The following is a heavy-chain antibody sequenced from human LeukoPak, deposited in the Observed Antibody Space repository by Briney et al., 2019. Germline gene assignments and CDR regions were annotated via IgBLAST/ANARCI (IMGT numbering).Heavy chain of an antibody. V-gene: IGHV3-21*01. CDR3: ARDQGSGSYYKGDAFDI. CDR2: LRSYSSYV. Sequence: PGGSLRLSCAASGFTFSSYSMNWVRQAPGKGLEWVSSLRSYSSYVYYADSVKGRFTISRDSAKNSLCLQMNSLRAEDTAVYYCARDQGSGSYYKGDAFDIWGQGTMVTVSS. D-gene: IGHD3-10*01. J-gene: IGHJ3*02. CDR1: GFTFSSYS.